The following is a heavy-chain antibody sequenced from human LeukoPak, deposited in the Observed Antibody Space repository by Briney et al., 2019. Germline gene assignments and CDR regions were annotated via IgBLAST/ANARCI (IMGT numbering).Heavy chain of an antibody. V-gene: IGHV5-51*01. J-gene: IGHJ5*02. CDR2: IYPSDSDI. Sequence: GESLKISCQASGYDFTSYWIGWVRQMPGKGLEWMGIIYPSDSDIRYSPSFQGQVTISADKSNSTAYLQWRSLKASDTAIYYCVRLPGVVFPTNWFDPWGQGTLVIVSS. D-gene: IGHD2-21*01. CDR3: VRLPGVVFPTNWFDP. CDR1: GYDFTSYW.